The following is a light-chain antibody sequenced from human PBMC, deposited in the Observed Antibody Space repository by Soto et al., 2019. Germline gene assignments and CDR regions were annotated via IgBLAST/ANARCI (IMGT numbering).Light chain of an antibody. CDR2: AAS. J-gene: IGKJ3*01. CDR3: QQSYSTPYT. V-gene: IGKV1-39*01. CDR1: KSISSY. Sequence: DIQMTQSPSSLSASVGDSVTITCRASKSISSYLNWYQQKPGKAPKLLIYAASSLQSGVPSRFSGSGSGTDFTLTISSLQPEDFATYYCQQSYSTPYTFGPGTKVDIK.